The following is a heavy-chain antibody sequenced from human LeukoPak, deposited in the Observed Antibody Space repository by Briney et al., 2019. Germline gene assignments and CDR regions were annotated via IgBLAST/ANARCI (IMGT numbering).Heavy chain of an antibody. D-gene: IGHD3-10*01. CDR3: ARDPLGGFGELSNDY. CDR1: GYTFTSYD. J-gene: IGHJ4*02. CDR2: ISAYNGNT. V-gene: IGHV1-18*01. Sequence: ASVKVSCKASGYTFTSYDINWVRQATGQGLEWMGWISAYNGNTNYAQKLQGRVTMTTDTSTSTAYMELRSLRSDDTAVYYCARDPLGGFGELSNDYWGQGTLVTVSS.